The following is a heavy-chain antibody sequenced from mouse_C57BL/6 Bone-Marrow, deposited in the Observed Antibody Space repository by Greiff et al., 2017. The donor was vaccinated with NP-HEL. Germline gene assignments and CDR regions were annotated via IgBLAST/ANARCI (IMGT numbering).Heavy chain of an antibody. D-gene: IGHD2-4*01. V-gene: IGHV5-4*01. CDR3: ARECDYDGDYAMDY. Sequence: EVNVVESGGGLVKPGGSLKLSCAASGFTFSSYAMSWVRQTPEKRLEWVATISDGGSYTYYPDNVKGRFTISRDNAKNNLYLQMSHLKSEDTAMYYCARECDYDGDYAMDYWGQGTSVTVSS. CDR1: GFTFSSYA. CDR2: ISDGGSYT. J-gene: IGHJ4*01.